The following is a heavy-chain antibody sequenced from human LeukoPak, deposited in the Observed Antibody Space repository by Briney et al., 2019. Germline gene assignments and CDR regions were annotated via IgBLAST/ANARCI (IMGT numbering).Heavy chain of an antibody. CDR1: GFTFSSYS. V-gene: IGHV3-21*01. J-gene: IGHJ4*02. CDR2: ISSSSSYI. D-gene: IGHD6-25*01. CDR3: AKDAAKFDYFDY. Sequence: NPGGSLRLSCAASGFTFSSYSMNWVRQAPGKGLEWVSYISSSSSYIFYADSVKGRFTISRDNAKNSLYLQMNSLRAEDTAVYFCAKDAAKFDYFDYWGQGTLVTVSS.